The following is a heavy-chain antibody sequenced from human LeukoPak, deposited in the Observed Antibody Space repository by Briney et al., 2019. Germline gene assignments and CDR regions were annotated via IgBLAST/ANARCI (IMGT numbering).Heavy chain of an antibody. CDR1: GFTFSNYD. V-gene: IGHV3-13*01. Sequence: GGSLRLSCAASGFTFSNYDMHWVRQATGKGLEWVSAISTAGDTYYPGSVKGRFTISRDNAKNSLYLQMYSLRVEDTAVYYCARESIVVVPTTMDDASDIWGQGTMVTVSS. J-gene: IGHJ3*02. CDR2: ISTAGDT. D-gene: IGHD2-2*01. CDR3: ARESIVVVPTTMDDASDI.